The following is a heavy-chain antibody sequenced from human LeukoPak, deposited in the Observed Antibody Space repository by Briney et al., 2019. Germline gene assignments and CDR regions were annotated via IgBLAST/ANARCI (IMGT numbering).Heavy chain of an antibody. CDR1: GFPFSNYG. Sequence: GGSLRLSRAASGFPFSNYGMHWVRQAPGKGLEWVAAISADGIDKYYADSVKGRFTISRDNSKNTLYLQMSSLRPEDTAVYYCAKDKGREGDYWGQGNLVTVSS. CDR3: AKDKGREGDY. V-gene: IGHV3-30*18. J-gene: IGHJ4*02. CDR2: ISADGIDK.